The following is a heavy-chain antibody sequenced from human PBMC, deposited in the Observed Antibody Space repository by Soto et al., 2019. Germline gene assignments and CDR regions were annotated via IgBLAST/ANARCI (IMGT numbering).Heavy chain of an antibody. CDR2: IYYSGST. CDR1: GGSMSSYY. D-gene: IGHD3-22*01. CDR3: ASGGDSSGYYYPPFDY. J-gene: IGHJ4*02. V-gene: IGHV4-59*08. Sequence: SETLSLTCTVSGGSMSSYYWNWIRQPPGKGLEWIGYIYYSGSTNYNPSLKSRVTISLDTSKNQFSLKLSSVTAADTAVYYCASGGDSSGYYYPPFDYWGQGTLVTVSS.